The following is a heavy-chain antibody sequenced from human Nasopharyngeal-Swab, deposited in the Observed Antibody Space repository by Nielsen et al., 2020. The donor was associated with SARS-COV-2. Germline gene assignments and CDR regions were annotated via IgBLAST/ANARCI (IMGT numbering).Heavy chain of an antibody. CDR2: ISSSGSTI. CDR3: ARDWGDYTMSYYYGMDV. CDR1: GFTFSDYY. Sequence: GGSLRLSCAASGFTFSDYYMSWIRQAPGKGLEWVSYISSSGSTIYYADSVKGRFTISRDNAKNTLYLQMNSLRAEDTAVYYCARDWGDYTMSYYYGMDVWGQGTTVTVSS. J-gene: IGHJ6*02. D-gene: IGHD4-17*01. V-gene: IGHV3-11*04.